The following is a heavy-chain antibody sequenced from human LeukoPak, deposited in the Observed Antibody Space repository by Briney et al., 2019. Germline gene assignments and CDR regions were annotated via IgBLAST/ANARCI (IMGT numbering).Heavy chain of an antibody. CDR2: ITPILGLV. CDR1: GGSFSNYA. D-gene: IGHD5-18*01. Sequence: ASVKVSCKASGGSFSNYAINWVRQAPGQGLEWMGRITPILGLVNYAQKFQGRVTITADKSTSTGYMGVAGLRNDDTAVYYCARGRGSRTGYNGDYLDYWGQGTLVTVSS. V-gene: IGHV1-69*04. J-gene: IGHJ4*02. CDR3: ARGRGSRTGYNGDYLDY.